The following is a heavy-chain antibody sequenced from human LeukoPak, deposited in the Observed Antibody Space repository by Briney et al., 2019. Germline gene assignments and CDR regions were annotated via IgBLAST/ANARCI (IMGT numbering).Heavy chain of an antibody. J-gene: IGHJ4*02. V-gene: IGHV4-30-4*01. D-gene: IGHD2-15*01. Sequence: SVTRSLNCTVSSGTIYSCDYLWRWVRQPPGWGREWIVYIYYSGSTYYNPPLKSRVTISVDTSKNQFSLKLSSVTAAGTAVYYCARACRGGDFDYWGQGTLATVSS. CDR3: ARACRGGDFDY. CDR1: SGTIYSCDYL. CDR2: IYYSGST.